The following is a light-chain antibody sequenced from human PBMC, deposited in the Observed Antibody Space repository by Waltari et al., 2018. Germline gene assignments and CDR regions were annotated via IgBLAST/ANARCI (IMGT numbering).Light chain of an antibody. CDR2: GAS. J-gene: IGKJ1*01. Sequence: EIVLTQSPGTLSLSPGERATISCRASQRGSRALAWYQQKPGQAPRLLIYGASNRATGIPDRFSGSGSGTDFSLTISRLDPEDVAVYYCQHYERLPATFGQGTKVEIK. V-gene: IGKV3-20*01. CDR1: QRGSRA. CDR3: QHYERLPAT.